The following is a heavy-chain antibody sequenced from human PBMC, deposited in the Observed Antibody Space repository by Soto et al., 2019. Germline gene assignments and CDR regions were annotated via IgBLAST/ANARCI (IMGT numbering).Heavy chain of an antibody. CDR3: ARNPKKSRGSSSSFLDY. J-gene: IGHJ4*02. V-gene: IGHV4-4*02. CDR2: IYHSGST. D-gene: IGHD6-6*01. Sequence: KTSETLSRTCAVSGGSISSSNWWGFFRQPPGKGLEWIGEIYHSGSTNYNPSLKSRVTISVDKSKNQFSLKLSSVTAADTAVYYCARNPKKSRGSSSSFLDYWGQGTLVTVSS. CDR1: GGSISSSNW.